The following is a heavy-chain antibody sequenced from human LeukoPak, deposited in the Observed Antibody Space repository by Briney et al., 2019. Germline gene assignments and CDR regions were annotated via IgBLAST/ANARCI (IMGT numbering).Heavy chain of an antibody. CDR3: ARGPSRRLLRFLPGFDP. Sequence: ASVKVSCKASGYTFTSYDINWVRQATGQGLEWVGWMNTNSGNTGYAQKFQGRVTMTRNTSISTAYMELSGLRSEDTAVYYCARGPSRRLLRFLPGFDPWGQGTLVTVSS. CDR1: GYTFTSYD. CDR2: MNTNSGNT. V-gene: IGHV1-8*01. J-gene: IGHJ5*02. D-gene: IGHD3-3*01.